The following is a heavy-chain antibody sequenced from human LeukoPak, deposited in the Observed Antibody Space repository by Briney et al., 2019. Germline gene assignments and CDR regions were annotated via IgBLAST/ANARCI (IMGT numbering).Heavy chain of an antibody. D-gene: IGHD3-9*01. CDR1: GGSISSYY. CDR2: IYYSGST. Sequence: SETLSLTCTVSGGSISSYYWSWIRQPPGKGLEWIGYIYYSGSTNYNPSLKSRVTISVDTSKNQFSLKLSSVTAADTAVYYCARAEAYYDILTGYYGLPYYMDVWGKGTTVTVSS. J-gene: IGHJ6*03. CDR3: ARAEAYYDILTGYYGLPYYMDV. V-gene: IGHV4-59*12.